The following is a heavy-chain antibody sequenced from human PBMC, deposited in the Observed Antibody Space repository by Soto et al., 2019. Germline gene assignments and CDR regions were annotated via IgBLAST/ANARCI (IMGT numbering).Heavy chain of an antibody. CDR2: ISYDGSNK. CDR1: GFTFSSYG. CDR3: AQERGSGWYYFDY. Sequence: QVQLVESRGGVVQPGRSLRLSCAASGFTFSSYGMHWVRQAPGKGLEWVAVISYDGSNKYYADSVKGRFTISRDNSKNTLYLQMNSLRAEDTAVYYCAQERGSGWYYFDYCSQGTLVTVSS. V-gene: IGHV3-30*18. J-gene: IGHJ4*02. D-gene: IGHD6-19*01.